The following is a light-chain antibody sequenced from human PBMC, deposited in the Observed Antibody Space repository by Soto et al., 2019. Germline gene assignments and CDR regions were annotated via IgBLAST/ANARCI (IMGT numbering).Light chain of an antibody. J-gene: IGLJ2*01. CDR3: QLWDSSTDHHVV. Sequence: SYVLTQPPSVSVAPGKTASITCGGNNIGTYSVHWYQQKPGQAPILVIYYDTDRPSGIPERFSGSNSGNTATLTISRVEAGDEADYYCQLWDSSTDHHVVFGGGTKVTVL. V-gene: IGLV3-21*04. CDR2: YDT. CDR1: NIGTYS.